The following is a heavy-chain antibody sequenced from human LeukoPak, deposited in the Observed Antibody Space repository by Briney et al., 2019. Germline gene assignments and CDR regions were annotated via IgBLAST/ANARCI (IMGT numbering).Heavy chain of an antibody. V-gene: IGHV3-21*01. D-gene: IGHD1-26*01. J-gene: IGHJ4*02. CDR1: GFTFSSYE. Sequence: GGSLRLSCAASGFTFSSYEMNWVRQAPGKGLEWVSSISSSSSYIYYADSVKGRFTISRDNAKNSLYLEMNSLRAEDTAVYYCARDSGSYYKESYWGQGTLVTVSS. CDR2: ISSSSSYI. CDR3: ARDSGSYYKESY.